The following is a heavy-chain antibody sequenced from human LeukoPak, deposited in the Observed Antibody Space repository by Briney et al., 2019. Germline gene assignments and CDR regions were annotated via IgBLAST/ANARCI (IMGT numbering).Heavy chain of an antibody. CDR1: GYSFTSYW. D-gene: IGHD3-22*01. CDR2: IYPGDSDT. Sequence: GEPLKISCKGSGYSFTSYWIGWVRQMPGKGLEWMGIIYPGDSDTRYSPSFQGQVTISADKSISTAYLQWSSLKASDTAMYYCARPSRYYYDSSGFLDAFDIWGQGTMVTVSS. V-gene: IGHV5-51*01. CDR3: ARPSRYYYDSSGFLDAFDI. J-gene: IGHJ3*02.